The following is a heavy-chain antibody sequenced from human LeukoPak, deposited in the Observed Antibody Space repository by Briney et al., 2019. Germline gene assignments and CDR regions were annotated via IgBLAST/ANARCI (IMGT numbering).Heavy chain of an antibody. Sequence: SVKVSCKAPGGTFSSYAISWVRQAPGQGLEWMGGIIPIFGTANYAQKFQGRVTITADKSTSTAYMELSSLRSEDTAVYYCARGYCTNGVCYVSSSWYEDYWGQGTLVTVSS. J-gene: IGHJ4*02. CDR1: GGTFSSYA. CDR2: IIPIFGTA. D-gene: IGHD2-8*01. V-gene: IGHV1-69*06. CDR3: ARGYCTNGVCYVSSSWYEDY.